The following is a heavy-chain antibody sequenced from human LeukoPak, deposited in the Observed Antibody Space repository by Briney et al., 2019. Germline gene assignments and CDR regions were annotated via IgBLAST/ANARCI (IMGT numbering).Heavy chain of an antibody. D-gene: IGHD3-22*01. V-gene: IGHV1-69*13. Sequence: SVKVSCKASGYTFTSYGISWVRQAPGQGLEWMGGIIPIFGTANYAQKFQGRVTITADESTSTAYMELSSLRSEDTAVYYCARSKSPDYDSSGRNAFDIWGQGTMVTVSS. CDR3: ARSKSPDYDSSGRNAFDI. CDR2: IIPIFGTA. J-gene: IGHJ3*02. CDR1: GYTFTSYG.